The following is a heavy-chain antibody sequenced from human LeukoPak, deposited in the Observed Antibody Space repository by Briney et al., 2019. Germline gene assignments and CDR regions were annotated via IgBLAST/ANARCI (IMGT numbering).Heavy chain of an antibody. D-gene: IGHD5-18*01. V-gene: IGHV4-59*01. Sequence: SETLSLTCTVSGGSISSYYWSWIRQPPGEGLEWIGYIYYSGSTNYDPSLKSRVTISVDTSKNQFSLKLSSVTAADTAVYYCARALADTAMALDYYYYGMDVWGQGTTVTVSS. CDR2: IYYSGST. CDR1: GGSISSYY. CDR3: ARALADTAMALDYYYYGMDV. J-gene: IGHJ6*02.